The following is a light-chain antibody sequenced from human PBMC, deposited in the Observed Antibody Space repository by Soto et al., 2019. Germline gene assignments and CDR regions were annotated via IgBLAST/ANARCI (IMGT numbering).Light chain of an antibody. CDR1: SSDVGGYNY. V-gene: IGLV2-14*01. CDR3: SSYTSSSV. J-gene: IGLJ1*01. Sequence: LTQPASVSGSPGQSITISCTGTSSDVGGYNYVSWYQQHPGKAPKLMIYDVSNRPSGVSNRFSGSKSGNTASLTISGLQAEDEADYYCSSYTSSSVFGTGTKVTVL. CDR2: DVS.